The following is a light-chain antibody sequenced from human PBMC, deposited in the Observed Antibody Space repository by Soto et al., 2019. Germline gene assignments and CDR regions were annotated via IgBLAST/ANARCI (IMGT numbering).Light chain of an antibody. J-gene: IGLJ2*01. CDR3: ATWDSSLSVVV. CDR2: ENN. Sequence: QSVLTQPPSVSAAPGQKVTISCSGSSSNIGNNYVSWYQQLPGTAHKLLIYENNKRPSGIPDRFSGSKSGTSATLGITGLQTGDEADYYCATWDSSLSVVVFGGGTKLTVL. V-gene: IGLV1-51*02. CDR1: SSNIGNNY.